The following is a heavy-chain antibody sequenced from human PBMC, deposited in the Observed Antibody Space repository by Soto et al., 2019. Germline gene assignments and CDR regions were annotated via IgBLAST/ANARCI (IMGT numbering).Heavy chain of an antibody. D-gene: IGHD6-19*01. Sequence: QVQLVQSGAEVKKPGSSVKVSCKDSGGTFSTYSMFWVRQAPGQGLEWMGRIIPMLGVRNFAQRFQDRVTITADKSTATVHMELSRLRSEDTALYYCTIGSWSGAVFDIWGQGTMVTVSS. CDR1: GGTFSTYS. CDR3: TIGSWSGAVFDI. J-gene: IGHJ3*02. V-gene: IGHV1-69*02. CDR2: IIPMLGVR.